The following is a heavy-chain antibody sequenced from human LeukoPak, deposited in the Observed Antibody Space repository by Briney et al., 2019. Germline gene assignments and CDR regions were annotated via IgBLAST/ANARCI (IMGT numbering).Heavy chain of an antibody. CDR3: ARATSDSSGYPVSDF. CDR2: ISSSYNTI. V-gene: IGHV3-48*03. Sequence: GGSLRLSCVASGFTFSSHNMNWVRLAPGKGLEWVSYISSSYNTIYYRDSVQGRFIISRDNAKNSLSLQMNNLRAEDSGIYYCARATSDSSGYPVSDFWGQGTLVTVSS. D-gene: IGHD3-22*01. J-gene: IGHJ4*02. CDR1: GFTFSSHN.